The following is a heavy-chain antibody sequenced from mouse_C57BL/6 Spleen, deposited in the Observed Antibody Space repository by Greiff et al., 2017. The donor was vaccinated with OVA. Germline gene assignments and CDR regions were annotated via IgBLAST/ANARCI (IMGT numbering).Heavy chain of an antibody. D-gene: IGHD2-5*01. V-gene: IGHV5-12*01. J-gene: IGHJ2*01. CDR2: ISNGGGST. CDR1: GFTFSDYY. Sequence: EVQVVESGGGLVQPGGSLKLSCAASGFTFSDYYMYWVRQTPEKRLEWVAYISNGGGSTYYPDTVKGRFTISRDNAKNTLYLQMSRLKSEDTAMYYCARHKDYSNYGGYFDYWGQGTTLTVSS. CDR3: ARHKDYSNYGGYFDY.